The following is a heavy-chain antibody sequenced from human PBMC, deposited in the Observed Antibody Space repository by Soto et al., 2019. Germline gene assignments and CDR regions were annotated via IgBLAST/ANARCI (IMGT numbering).Heavy chain of an antibody. V-gene: IGHV4-31*03. D-gene: IGHD2-15*01. J-gene: IGHJ4*02. CDR3: AGIDSFGRIDY. CDR2: IYSSGTT. Sequence: PSLTCTVSCGSINSGRYYWGWARQLPGKGLEWIGYIYSSGTTYYNPSLKSRVTISVDTSKNQFSLKLSSVTAADTAMYYCAGIDSFGRIDYWGQGTLVTVSS. CDR1: CGSINSGRYY.